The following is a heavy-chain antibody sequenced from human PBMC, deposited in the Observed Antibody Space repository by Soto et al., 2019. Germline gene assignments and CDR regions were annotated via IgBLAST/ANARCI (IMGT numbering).Heavy chain of an antibody. V-gene: IGHV4-59*01. CDR3: ARDNYYDFWSGYNDYYYMDV. D-gene: IGHD3-3*01. Sequence: PSETLSLTCTVSGGSISSYYWSWIRQPPGKGLEWIGYIYYSGSTNYNPSLKSRITISVDTSKNQFSLKLSFVTASDTAVYYCARDNYYDFWSGYNDYYYMDVWGKGTTVTVSS. J-gene: IGHJ6*03. CDR1: GGSISSYY. CDR2: IYYSGST.